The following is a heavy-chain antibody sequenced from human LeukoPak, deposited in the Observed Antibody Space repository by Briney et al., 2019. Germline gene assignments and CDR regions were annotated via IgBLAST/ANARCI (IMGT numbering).Heavy chain of an antibody. V-gene: IGHV1-69*06. D-gene: IGHD4-17*01. J-gene: IGHJ4*02. CDR3: ARDLDGDYGDDY. CDR1: GGTFSSYA. Sequence: ASVKVSCKASGGTFSSYAISWVRQAPGQGLEWMGGIIPIFGTANYAQKFQGRVTITADKSTSTAYMELSSLRSEDTAVYYCARDLDGDYGDDYWGQGTLVTVSA. CDR2: IIPIFGTA.